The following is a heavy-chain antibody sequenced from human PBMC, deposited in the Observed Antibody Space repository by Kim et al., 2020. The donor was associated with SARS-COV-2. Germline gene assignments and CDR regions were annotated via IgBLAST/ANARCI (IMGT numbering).Heavy chain of an antibody. J-gene: IGHJ3*02. CDR3: ARGRTSGRAAFDI. D-gene: IGHD1-1*01. Sequence: GGSLRLSCAASGFTFSSYAMNWVRQAPGKGLECLAYISSGGGAIYYADSVKGRFTISRDNAKNSLYLQMNSLRDEDTAAYYCARGRTSGRAAFDIWVQG. CDR1: GFTFSSYA. CDR2: ISSGGGAI. V-gene: IGHV3-48*02.